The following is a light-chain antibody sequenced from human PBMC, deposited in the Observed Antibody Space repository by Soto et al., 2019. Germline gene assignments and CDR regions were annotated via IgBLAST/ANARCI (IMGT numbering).Light chain of an antibody. J-gene: IGLJ1*01. Sequence: QLVLTQPPSVSGAPGQRGTISCTGSSSNIGAGYDVHWYQQRPGTAPKLLIFGNINRPSGVPDRFSGSKSGTSASLAITGLQAEDEGDYCCQSYDSTLSARYVFGTGTKLTVL. CDR3: QSYDSTLSARYV. V-gene: IGLV1-40*01. CDR2: GNI. CDR1: SSNIGAGYD.